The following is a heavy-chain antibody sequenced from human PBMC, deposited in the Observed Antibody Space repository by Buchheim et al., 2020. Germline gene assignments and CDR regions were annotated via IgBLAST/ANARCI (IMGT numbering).Heavy chain of an antibody. CDR3: AKDRYGYASGDY. D-gene: IGHD5-18*01. J-gene: IGHJ4*02. Sequence: QVQLVESGGGVVQPGRSLRLSCAASGFTFSSYGMHWVRQAPGKGLEWVAVISYDGSNKYYADSVKGRFTISRDNSKNTLYLQMNSLRAEDTAVYYCAKDRYGYASGDYWGQGTL. CDR1: GFTFSSYG. CDR2: ISYDGSNK. V-gene: IGHV3-30*18.